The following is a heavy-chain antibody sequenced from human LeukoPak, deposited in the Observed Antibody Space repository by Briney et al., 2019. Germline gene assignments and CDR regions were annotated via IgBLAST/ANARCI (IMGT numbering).Heavy chain of an antibody. D-gene: IGHD3-10*01. Sequence: SVKVSCXASGGTFSSYTISWVRLAPGQGLEWMGRIIPILGIANYAQKFQGRVTFTADKSTSTAYMELSSLRSEDTAVYYCATTVWFGELAFDYWGQGTLVTVSS. J-gene: IGHJ4*02. CDR1: GGTFSSYT. CDR2: IIPILGIA. V-gene: IGHV1-69*02. CDR3: ATTVWFGELAFDY.